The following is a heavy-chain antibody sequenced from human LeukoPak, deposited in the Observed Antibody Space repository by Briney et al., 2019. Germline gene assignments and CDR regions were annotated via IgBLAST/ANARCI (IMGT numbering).Heavy chain of an antibody. CDR1: GFTFSSYW. V-gene: IGHV3-74*01. CDR3: ARGKIAGVNWFDP. D-gene: IGHD6-13*01. J-gene: IGHJ5*02. CDR2: INTDGRST. Sequence: PGGSLRLSCAASGFTFSSYWMHWVRHAPGKALVWVSRINTDGRSTTYADSVKGRFTISRDNAKNTLFLQVNSLRAEDTALYYCARGKIAGVNWFDPWGQGTLVTVSS.